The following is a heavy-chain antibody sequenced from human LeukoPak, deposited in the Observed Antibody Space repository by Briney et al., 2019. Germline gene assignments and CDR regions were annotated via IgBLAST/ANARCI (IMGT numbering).Heavy chain of an antibody. J-gene: IGHJ5*02. V-gene: IGHV4-39*02. CDR2: IYYTGST. CDR3: ASSTVVVDNWFDP. CDR1: GGSISSSNNY. Sequence: SETLSLTCTVSGGSISSSNNYWGWIRQPPGKGLEWIGSIYYTGSTYYSPSLESRLTISVDTPKNHFSLELRSVTAADTAVYYCASSTVVVDNWFDPWGQGTLVTVSS. D-gene: IGHD4-23*01.